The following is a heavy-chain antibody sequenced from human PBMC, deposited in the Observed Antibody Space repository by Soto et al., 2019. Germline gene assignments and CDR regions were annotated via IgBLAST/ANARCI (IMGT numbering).Heavy chain of an antibody. CDR2: IKSETDGGTT. CDR1: GFPFSNAW. Sequence: EVQLVESGGGLVKPGGSLRLSCAASGFPFSNAWMSWVRQAPGEGLEWVARIKSETDGGTTDYAAPGEGRFTISRDDSKNTLGREMNNLKTEDTAAYYCTTDDYICGNYRYRWAYWGQGTLVTVSS. D-gene: IGHD3-16*02. J-gene: IGHJ4*02. CDR3: TTDDYICGNYRYRWAY. V-gene: IGHV3-15*01.